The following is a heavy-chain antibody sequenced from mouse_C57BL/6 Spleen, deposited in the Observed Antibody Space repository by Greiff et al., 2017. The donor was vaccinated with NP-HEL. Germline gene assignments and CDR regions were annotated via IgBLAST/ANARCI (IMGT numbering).Heavy chain of an antibody. D-gene: IGHD2-3*01. CDR1: GFSLTSYG. CDR3: AKDLYDGYPYYAMDY. Sequence: VKLVESGPGLVQPSQSLSITCTVSGFSLTSYGVHWVRQSPGKGLEWLGVIWRGGSTDYNAAFMSRLSITKDNSKSQVFFKMNSLQADDTAIYYCAKDLYDGYPYYAMDYWGQGTSVTVSS. J-gene: IGHJ4*01. CDR2: IWRGGST. V-gene: IGHV2-5*01.